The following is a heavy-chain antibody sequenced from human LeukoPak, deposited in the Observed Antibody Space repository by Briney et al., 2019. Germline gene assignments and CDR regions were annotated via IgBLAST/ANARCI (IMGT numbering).Heavy chain of an antibody. CDR1: GVSVSDGRYY. CDR2: KYYSGSA. V-gene: IGHV4-31*03. Sequence: PSETLSLTCNVSGVSVSDGRYYWTCIRQHPGKGLEWIVYKYYSGSAKYNPSLKSRLTLSIDTYKYQFSLQLSSVTAADTATYYCATPYCSSISCLDVFNVWGQGTRVTVSS. CDR3: ATPYCSSISCLDVFNV. D-gene: IGHD2-2*01. J-gene: IGHJ3*01.